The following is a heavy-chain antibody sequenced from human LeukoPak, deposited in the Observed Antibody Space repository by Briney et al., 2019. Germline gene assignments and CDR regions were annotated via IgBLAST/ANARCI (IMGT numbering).Heavy chain of an antibody. D-gene: IGHD6-13*01. CDR1: GFTFSSYG. Sequence: PGGSLRLSCAASGFTFSSYGMHWVRQAPGKGLEWVAVISYDGSNKYYADSVKGRFTISRDNSKNTLYLQMNSLRAEDTAVYYCAKGISSSSRSYYYYGMDVWGQGTTVTVSS. CDR3: AKGISSSSRSYYYYGMDV. V-gene: IGHV3-30*18. J-gene: IGHJ6*02. CDR2: ISYDGSNK.